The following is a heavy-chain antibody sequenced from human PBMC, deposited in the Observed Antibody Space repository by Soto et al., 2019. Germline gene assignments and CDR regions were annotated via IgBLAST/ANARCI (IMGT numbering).Heavy chain of an antibody. D-gene: IGHD6-13*01. V-gene: IGHV1-18*01. CDR3: ARESSCSCHDY. CDR2: ISAYNGNT. CDR1: GYTFTSFR. J-gene: IGHJ4*02. Sequence: QVQLVQSGAEVKKAGASVKVSCKASGYTFTSFRISWVPQATGHGLEWMGCISAYNGNTNYAQKLQGRVTMTTDTSTSTAYMELRSLRSDDTDVYYCARESSCSCHDYWGQGTLVTVSS.